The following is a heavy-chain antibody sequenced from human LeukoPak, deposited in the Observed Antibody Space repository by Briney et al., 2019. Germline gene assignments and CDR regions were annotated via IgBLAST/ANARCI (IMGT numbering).Heavy chain of an antibody. Sequence: ASVNVSYKASGYTFTSYYVHWVRQAPGQGLEWMGIINPSGGSTSYAQKFQGRVTMTRDTSTSTVYMELSSLRSEDTAVYYCAGTIVGATKWFDPWGQGTLVTVSS. D-gene: IGHD1-26*01. V-gene: IGHV1-46*01. CDR3: AGTIVGATKWFDP. CDR2: INPSGGST. CDR1: GYTFTSYY. J-gene: IGHJ5*02.